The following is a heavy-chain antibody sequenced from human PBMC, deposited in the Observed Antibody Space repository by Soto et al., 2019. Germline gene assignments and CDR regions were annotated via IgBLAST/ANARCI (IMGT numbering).Heavy chain of an antibody. J-gene: IGHJ3*02. D-gene: IGHD4-17*01. CDR1: GFTFSSYA. CDR2: ISGSGGST. V-gene: IGHV3-23*01. Sequence: EVQLLESGGGLVQPGGSLRLSCAASGFTFSSYAMSWVRQAPGKGLEWVSAISGSGGSTYYADSVKGRFTISRDNSKNALYLQMNSLRAEDTAVYYCANHPGLLRWPALDIWGQGTMVTVSS. CDR3: ANHPGLLRWPALDI.